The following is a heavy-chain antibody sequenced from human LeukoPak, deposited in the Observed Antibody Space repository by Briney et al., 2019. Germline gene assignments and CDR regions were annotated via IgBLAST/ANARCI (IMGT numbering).Heavy chain of an antibody. D-gene: IGHD3-10*01. CDR2: ISGSGGST. CDR3: ARLTMVRGGFMDV. J-gene: IGHJ6*02. Sequence: GGSLRLSCAASGFTFSSYAMSWVRQAPGKGLEWVSAISGSGGSTYYADSVKGRFTISRDNAKNSLYPQMNSLRAEDTAVYYCARLTMVRGGFMDVWGQGTTVTVSS. CDR1: GFTFSSYA. V-gene: IGHV3-23*01.